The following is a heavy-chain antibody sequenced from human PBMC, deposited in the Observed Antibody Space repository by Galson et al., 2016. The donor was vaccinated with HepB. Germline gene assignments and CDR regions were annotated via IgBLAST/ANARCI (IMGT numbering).Heavy chain of an antibody. CDR1: AFAFSDYY. D-gene: IGHD2-15*01. Sequence: SLRLSCAASAFAFSDYYMSWIRQAPGTGLEWVSYISSSSSYTNYADSVKGRFTISRDNAKNSLYLQMNSLRAEDTAVYYCARDNTGSQGSGFDYWGQGTLVTVSS. J-gene: IGHJ4*02. CDR2: ISSSSSYT. V-gene: IGHV3-11*06. CDR3: ARDNTGSQGSGFDY.